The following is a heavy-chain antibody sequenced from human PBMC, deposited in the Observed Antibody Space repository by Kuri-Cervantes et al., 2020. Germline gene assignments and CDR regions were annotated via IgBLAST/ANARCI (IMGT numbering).Heavy chain of an antibody. Sequence: GSLRLSCTVYGGSFSGYYWSWFRQPPGKGLEWIGEMNHSGSTTYNPSLTSRVTISVDTSKNQFSLKLSSVTAADTAVNDCECHIVGCDKGFDYWGQGTLVTVSS. D-gene: IGHD3-16*02. V-gene: IGHV4-34*01. CDR2: MNHSGST. CDR1: GGSFSGYY. J-gene: IGHJ4*02. CDR3: ECHIVGCDKGFDY.